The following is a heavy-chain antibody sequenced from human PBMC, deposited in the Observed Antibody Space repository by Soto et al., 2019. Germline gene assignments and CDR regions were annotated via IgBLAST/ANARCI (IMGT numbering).Heavy chain of an antibody. Sequence: GGSLRLSCVASGFTFSIYEMNWVRQAPGKGLEWVSYISSSDSTIHYADSVKGRFTISRDYARNSLYLQMNSLRAEDTAVYYCARESSSSGWLEYWGQGTLVTVSS. V-gene: IGHV3-48*03. CDR3: ARESSSSGWLEY. CDR2: ISSSDSTI. J-gene: IGHJ4*02. CDR1: GFTFSIYE. D-gene: IGHD6-19*01.